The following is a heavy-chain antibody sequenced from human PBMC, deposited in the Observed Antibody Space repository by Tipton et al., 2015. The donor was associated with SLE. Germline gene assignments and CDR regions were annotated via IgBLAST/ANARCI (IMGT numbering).Heavy chain of an antibody. Sequence: TLSLTCTVSGGSISDSTYYWGWIRQSPGKGLECIGSISYTGATYYNLSLKSRVTISVDTSKNQFSLKLSSVTAADTAVYYCEGAATGTNYYMDVWGKGTTVTVSS. CDR2: ISYTGAT. D-gene: IGHD4-17*01. V-gene: IGHV4-39*07. CDR1: GGSISDSTYY. CDR3: EGAATGTNYYMDV. J-gene: IGHJ6*03.